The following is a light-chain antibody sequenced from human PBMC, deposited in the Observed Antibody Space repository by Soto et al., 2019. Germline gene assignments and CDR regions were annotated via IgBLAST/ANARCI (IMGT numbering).Light chain of an antibody. CDR3: QQRDNGLT. J-gene: IGKJ4*01. V-gene: IGKV3-11*01. CDR2: DAS. Sequence: EIVLTQSPVTLSLSPGERATLSCRTSQDVRIYLAWCQQKPGQAPRLLIYDASRRATGIPARCSGSGSGTDFSLTISSLEPEDSAVYYCQQRDNGLTFGGGPKREIK. CDR1: QDVRIY.